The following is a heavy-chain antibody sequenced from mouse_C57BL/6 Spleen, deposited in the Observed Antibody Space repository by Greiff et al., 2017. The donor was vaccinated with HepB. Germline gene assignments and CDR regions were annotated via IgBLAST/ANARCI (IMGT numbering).Heavy chain of an antibody. CDR1: GYTFTDYE. CDR3: TRRLYYYAMDY. J-gene: IGHJ4*01. V-gene: IGHV1-15*01. CDR2: IDPETGGT. Sequence: QVQLQQSGAELVRPGASVTLSCKASGYTFTDYEMHWVKQTPVHGLEWIGAIDPETGGTAYNQKFKGKAILTADKSSSTAYMELRSLTSEDSAVYYCTRRLYYYAMDYGGQGTSVTVYS. D-gene: IGHD2-4*01.